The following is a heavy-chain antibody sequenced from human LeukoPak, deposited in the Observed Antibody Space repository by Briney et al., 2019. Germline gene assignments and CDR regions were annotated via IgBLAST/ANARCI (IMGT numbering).Heavy chain of an antibody. CDR2: IKSKIDGGTI. V-gene: IGHV3-15*01. D-gene: IGHD6-25*01. J-gene: IGHJ4*02. CDR1: GFTFSNAW. CDR3: TTRRQDGC. Sequence: GGSLRLSCAASGFTFSNAWISWVRQAPGKGLEWVGRIKSKIDGGTIDYAAPVKGRFTISRDDSRNTLYLQMNSLKTEDTAVYYCTTRRQDGCWGQGTLVTVS.